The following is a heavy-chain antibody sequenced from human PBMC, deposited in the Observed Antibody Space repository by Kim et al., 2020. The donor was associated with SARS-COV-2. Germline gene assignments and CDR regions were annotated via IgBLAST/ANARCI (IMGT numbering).Heavy chain of an antibody. CDR3: ARDDVAVAGTIHY. D-gene: IGHD6-19*01. Sequence: YADSVKGRFTISRDNAKNALYLQMNSLRAEDTAVYYCARDDVAVAGTIHYWGQGTLVTVSS. V-gene: IGHV3-21*01. J-gene: IGHJ4*02.